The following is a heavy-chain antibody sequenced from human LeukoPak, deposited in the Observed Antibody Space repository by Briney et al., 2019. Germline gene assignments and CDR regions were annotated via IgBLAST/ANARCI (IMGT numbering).Heavy chain of an antibody. CDR3: ATEGFYY. Sequence: GGSLRLSCAASGFSLSDYGMKWVRQAAGKGLEYVSGISKSGDITHYVDSVKGRFTISRDNSKNTLYFQMNSLRAEDTALYYCATEGFYYWGPGTLVTVSS. CDR2: ISKSGDIT. CDR1: GFSLSDYG. V-gene: IGHV3-23*01. J-gene: IGHJ4*02.